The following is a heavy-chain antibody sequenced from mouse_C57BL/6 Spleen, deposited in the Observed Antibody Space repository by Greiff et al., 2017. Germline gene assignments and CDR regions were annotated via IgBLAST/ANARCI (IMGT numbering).Heavy chain of an antibody. CDR1: GFTFSSYG. Sequence: EVKLVESGGDLVKPGGSLKLSCAASGFTFSSYGMSWVRQTPDKKLEWVATISRGGSYTYYPASVKGRFTISRDNAKNTLYLQMSSLKSEDTAMSSCARHGYCSRYDWYFDVWGTGTTVTVSS. D-gene: IGHD1-1*01. J-gene: IGHJ1*03. CDR3: ARHGYCSRYDWYFDV. CDR2: ISRGGSYT. V-gene: IGHV5-6*01.